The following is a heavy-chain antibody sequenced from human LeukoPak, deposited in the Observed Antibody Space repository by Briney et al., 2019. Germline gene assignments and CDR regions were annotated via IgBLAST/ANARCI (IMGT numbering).Heavy chain of an antibody. J-gene: IGHJ2*01. Sequence: PGGSLRLSCAASGFTFSSYEMNWVRQAPGKGLEWVSYISSSGSTIYYADSVKGRFTISRDNAKNSLYLQMNSLRAEDTAVYYCASGSGSYWYFDLWGRGTLVTASS. D-gene: IGHD3-22*01. CDR1: GFTFSSYE. CDR2: ISSSGSTI. V-gene: IGHV3-48*03. CDR3: ASGSGSYWYFDL.